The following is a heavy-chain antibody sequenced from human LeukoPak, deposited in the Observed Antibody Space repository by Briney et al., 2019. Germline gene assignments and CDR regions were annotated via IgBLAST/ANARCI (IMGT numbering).Heavy chain of an antibody. CDR2: INPNSGGT. CDR1: GYTVTGYY. J-gene: IGHJ5*02. Sequence: ASVKVSCKASGYTVTGYYMHWVRQAPGQGLEWMGWINPNSGGTNYAQKFQGRVTMTRDTSISTAYMELSRLRSDDTAVYYCARGGVVVPAALNWFDPWGQGTLVTVSS. D-gene: IGHD2-2*01. CDR3: ARGGVVVPAALNWFDP. V-gene: IGHV1-2*02.